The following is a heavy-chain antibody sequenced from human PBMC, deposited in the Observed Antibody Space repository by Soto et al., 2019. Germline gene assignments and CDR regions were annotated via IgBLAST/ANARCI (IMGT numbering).Heavy chain of an antibody. V-gene: IGHV1-69*01. J-gene: IGHJ3*02. CDR2: IIPIFGTA. CDR1: GGTFSSYA. Sequence: QVQLVQSGAEVKKPGSSVKVSCKASGGTFSSYAISWVRQAPGQGLEWMGGIIPIFGTANYAQKYQGRVTITADESTSTAYRALSSLRSEDTAVYSCARDRVITYYDILTGYAFDIWGQGTMVTVSS. CDR3: ARDRVITYYDILTGYAFDI. D-gene: IGHD3-9*01.